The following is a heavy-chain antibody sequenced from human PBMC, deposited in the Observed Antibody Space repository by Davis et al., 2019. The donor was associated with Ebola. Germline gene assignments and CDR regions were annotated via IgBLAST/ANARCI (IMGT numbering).Heavy chain of an antibody. D-gene: IGHD4-11*01. CDR1: GYTFTSYG. CDR3: AKDRYSNYAGGMDV. Sequence: AASVKVSCKASGYTFTSYGISWVRQAPGQGLEWMGWISAYNGNTNYAQKLQGRVTMTTDTSTSTVYMELSSLRSEDTAIYYCAKDRYSNYAGGMDVWGQGTTVTVSS. V-gene: IGHV1-18*01. J-gene: IGHJ6*02. CDR2: ISAYNGNT.